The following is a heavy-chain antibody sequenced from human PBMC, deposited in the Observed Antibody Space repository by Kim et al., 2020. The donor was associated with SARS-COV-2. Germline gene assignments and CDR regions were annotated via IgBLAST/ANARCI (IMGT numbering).Heavy chain of an antibody. Sequence: GGSLRLSCAASGFTFSSYSMNWVRQAPGKGLEWVSSISSSSSYIYYADSVKGRFTISRDNAKNSLYLQMNSLRAEDTAVYYCATDTAGYSSGWYTVAQEDYWGQGTLVTVSS. V-gene: IGHV3-21*01. CDR3: ATDTAGYSSGWYTVAQEDY. D-gene: IGHD6-19*01. J-gene: IGHJ4*02. CDR1: GFTFSSYS. CDR2: ISSSSSYI.